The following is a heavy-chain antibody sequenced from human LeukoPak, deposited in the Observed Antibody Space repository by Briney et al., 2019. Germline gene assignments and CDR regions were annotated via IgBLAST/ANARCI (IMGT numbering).Heavy chain of an antibody. CDR3: ARGSRNYATLYYYYGMDV. CDR2: INHSGST. D-gene: IGHD1-7*01. V-gene: IGHV4-34*01. Sequence: PSETLSLTCAVYGGSFSGYYWSWIRQPPGKGLEWIGEINHSGSTNYNPSLKSRVTISVDTSKNQFSLKLSSVTAADTAVYYCARGSRNYATLYYYYGMDVWGQGTTVTVSS. CDR1: GGSFSGYY. J-gene: IGHJ6*02.